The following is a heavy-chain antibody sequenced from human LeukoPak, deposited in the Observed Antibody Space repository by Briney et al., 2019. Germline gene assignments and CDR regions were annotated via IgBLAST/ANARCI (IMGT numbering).Heavy chain of an antibody. CDR2: IRSKAYGGTT. CDR3: TRPTISGYYFIYYMDV. J-gene: IGHJ6*03. CDR1: EFTFSSYN. V-gene: IGHV3-49*04. Sequence: GSLRLSCAASEFTFSSYNMNWVRQAPGKGLEWVGFIRSKAYGGTTEYAASVKGRFTISRDDSKSIAYLQMNSLKTEGTAVYYCTRPTISGYYFIYYMDVWGKGTTVTVSS. D-gene: IGHD3-22*01.